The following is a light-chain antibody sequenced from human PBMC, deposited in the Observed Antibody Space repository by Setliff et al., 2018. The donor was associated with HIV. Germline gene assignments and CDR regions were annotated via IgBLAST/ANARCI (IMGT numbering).Light chain of an antibody. CDR3: QNYGRSPIT. J-gene: IGKJ5*01. CDR1: QSIDGYY. V-gene: IGKV3D-20*01. Sequence: EIVLTQSPGTLSLSPGESATLSCRASQSIDGYYLAWYQQKPGLAPRLLIYDASTRAAGIPDRFSCSGSGTDFTLTISSLEPEDFAVYYCQNYGRSPITFGQGTRL. CDR2: DAS.